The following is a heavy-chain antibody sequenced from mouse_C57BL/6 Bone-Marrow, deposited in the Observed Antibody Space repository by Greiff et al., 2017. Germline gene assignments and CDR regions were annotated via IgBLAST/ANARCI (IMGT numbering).Heavy chain of an antibody. CDR1: GYTFTSYW. Sequence: VQLQQPGAELVKPGASVKMSCKASGYTFTSYWITWVKQRPGQGLEWIGDIYPGSGSTNYNEKCKSKATLTVEKSSSKAYMQLSSLTSEDSAVYYCARPYYGNYWYFDVWGTGTTVTVSS. J-gene: IGHJ1*03. CDR2: IYPGSGST. D-gene: IGHD2-10*01. CDR3: ARPYYGNYWYFDV. V-gene: IGHV1-55*01.